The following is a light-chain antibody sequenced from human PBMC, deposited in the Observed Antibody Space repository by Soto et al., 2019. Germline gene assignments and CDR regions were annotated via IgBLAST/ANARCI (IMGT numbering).Light chain of an antibody. CDR1: SSDVGAYTY. J-gene: IGLJ1*01. CDR3: SSYTSSSTFV. Sequence: QSALTQPASVSGSPGQSITISCTGTSSDVGAYTYVSWYQQHPDKAPKLMIYHVSNRPSGVSSRFSGSKSGNTASLTISGLQAEDEAVYYFSSYTSSSTFVFGTGTKLTVL. CDR2: HVS. V-gene: IGLV2-14*01.